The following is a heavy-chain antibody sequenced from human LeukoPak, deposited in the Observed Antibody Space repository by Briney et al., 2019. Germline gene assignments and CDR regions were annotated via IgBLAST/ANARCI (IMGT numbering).Heavy chain of an antibody. CDR1: GFTFSSYW. D-gene: IGHD1-26*01. CDR2: IKQDGSEK. CDR3: ARVGRTKWAAFDI. V-gene: IGHV3-7*01. J-gene: IGHJ3*02. Sequence: GGSLRLSCAASGFTFSSYWMSWVRQAPGKGLEWVANIKQDGSEKYYVDSVKGRFTISRDNAKNSLYLQVNSLRAEDTAVYYCARVGRTKWAAFDIWGQGTMVTVSS.